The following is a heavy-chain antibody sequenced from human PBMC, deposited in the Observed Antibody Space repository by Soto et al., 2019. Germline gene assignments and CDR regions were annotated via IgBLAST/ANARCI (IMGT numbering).Heavy chain of an antibody. V-gene: IGHV1-46*01. J-gene: IGHJ4*02. CDR2: INPSAGST. Sequence: TFTSYYMHWVRQAPGHGLEWMGIINPSAGSTTYAQKFQGRVTMTRDTSTSTVYMDLSSLRSEDTAVYYCASGTVASRGYFDYWGQGTLVTVSS. CDR1: TFTSYY. CDR3: ASGTVASRGYFDY. D-gene: IGHD4-17*01.